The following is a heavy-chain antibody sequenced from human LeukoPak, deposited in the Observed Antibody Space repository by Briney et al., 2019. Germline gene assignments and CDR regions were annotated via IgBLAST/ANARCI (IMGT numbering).Heavy chain of an antibody. Sequence: GRPLRLSCAASGFTFSSHSMNWVRQAPGKWLEWVSSISSRGTFVYYAHSVKGRFTISRDNAKNSLSRQMNSLRADDAAVYYCARASSKQLAGYLPDGFDIWGQGTMVTVSS. CDR3: ARASSKQLAGYLPDGFDI. CDR1: GFTFSSHS. J-gene: IGHJ3*02. V-gene: IGHV3-21*01. CDR2: ISSRGTFV. D-gene: IGHD3-9*01.